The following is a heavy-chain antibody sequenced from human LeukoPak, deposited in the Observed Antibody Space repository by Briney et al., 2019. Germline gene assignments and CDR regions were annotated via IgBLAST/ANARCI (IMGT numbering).Heavy chain of an antibody. Sequence: ASVKVSCKASGYTFTSYGISWVRQAPGQGLEWMGWISAYNGNTNYAQKLQGRVTITTDTSTSTAYMELRSLRSDDTAVYYCARRDDIAVVVADVLVDAFDIWGQGTMVTVSS. CDR1: GYTFTSYG. J-gene: IGHJ3*02. V-gene: IGHV1-18*01. CDR2: ISAYNGNT. CDR3: ARRDDIAVVVADVLVDAFDI. D-gene: IGHD2-15*01.